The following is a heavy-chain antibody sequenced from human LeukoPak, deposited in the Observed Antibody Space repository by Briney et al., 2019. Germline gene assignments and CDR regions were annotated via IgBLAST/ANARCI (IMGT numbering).Heavy chain of an antibody. Sequence: GASVKVSCKASGGTFSSYTISWVRQAPGQGLEWMGRIIPILGIANYAQKFQGRVTITADESTSTAYMELSSLRSEDTAVYYCARVVGAVAVGPFDPWGQGTLVTVSS. CDR3: ARVVGAVAVGPFDP. D-gene: IGHD6-19*01. J-gene: IGHJ5*02. CDR1: GGTFSSYT. CDR2: IIPILGIA. V-gene: IGHV1-69*02.